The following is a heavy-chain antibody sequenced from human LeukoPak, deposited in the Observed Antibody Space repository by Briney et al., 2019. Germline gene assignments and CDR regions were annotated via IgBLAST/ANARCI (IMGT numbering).Heavy chain of an antibody. J-gene: IGHJ5*02. Sequence: PSETLSLTCAVYGGSFSGYYWGWIRQPPGKGLEWIGNICYSGSTYYNPSLKSRVTISLDTSKNQFSLKLSSVTAADTAVYYCARRDIAARLNWFDPWGQGTLVTVSS. D-gene: IGHD6-6*01. CDR2: ICYSGST. CDR1: GGSFSGYY. CDR3: ARRDIAARLNWFDP. V-gene: IGHV4-34*01.